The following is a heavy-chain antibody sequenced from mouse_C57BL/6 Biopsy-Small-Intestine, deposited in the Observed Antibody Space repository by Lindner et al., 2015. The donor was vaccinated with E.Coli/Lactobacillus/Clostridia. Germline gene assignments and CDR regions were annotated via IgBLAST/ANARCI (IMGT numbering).Heavy chain of an antibody. Sequence: VQLQESGPELVKPGASVKISCKASGYAFSSSWINWVKQRPGKGLEWIGRIYPGDGDTNYNGKFKGKATLTADKSSSTAYMQLSSLTSEDSAVYFCARKGGNYGYFDVWGTGTTVTVSS. V-gene: IGHV1-82*01. D-gene: IGHD2-1*01. CDR2: IYPGDGDT. CDR3: ARKGGNYGYFDV. CDR1: GYAFSSSW. J-gene: IGHJ1*03.